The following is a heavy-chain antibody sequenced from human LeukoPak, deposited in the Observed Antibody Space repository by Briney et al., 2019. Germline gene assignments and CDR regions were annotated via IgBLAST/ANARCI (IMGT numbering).Heavy chain of an antibody. Sequence: SETLSLTCAVSGGSISSNNWWSWVRQPPGKGLEWIGEIYHGGSTNYNPSLKSRVTMSVDKPKNQFSLNLSSVTAADTAVYYCASSVYEQGFQHWGQGTLVTVSS. J-gene: IGHJ1*01. CDR1: GGSISSNNW. CDR3: ASSVYEQGFQH. D-gene: IGHD3-3*01. CDR2: IYHGGST. V-gene: IGHV4-4*02.